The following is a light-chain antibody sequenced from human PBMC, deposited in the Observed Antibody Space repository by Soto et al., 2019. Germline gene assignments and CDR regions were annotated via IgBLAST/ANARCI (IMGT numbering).Light chain of an antibody. CDR2: EVS. CDR1: SSDVGGYIY. CDR3: SSYTSTNTPVV. J-gene: IGLJ2*01. Sequence: QSVLTQPASVSGSPGQSITISCTGTSSDVGGYIYVSWYQQHPGKAPKLMIYEVSNRPSGVSDRFSGSKSDNMASLTISGLQAEDEADYYCSSYTSTNTPVVFGGGTKVTVL. V-gene: IGLV2-14*01.